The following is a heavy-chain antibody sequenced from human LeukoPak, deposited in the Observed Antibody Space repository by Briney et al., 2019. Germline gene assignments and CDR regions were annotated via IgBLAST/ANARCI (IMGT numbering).Heavy chain of an antibody. CDR2: ISSNGGST. CDR1: GFTFSSYA. CDR3: ARLGDSSGWYYYYMDV. V-gene: IGHV3-64*01. Sequence: GGSLRLSCAASGFTFSSYAMHWVRQAPGKGLEYVSAISSNGGSTYYANSVKGRFTISRDNSKNTLYLQMGSLRAEDMAVYYCARLGDSSGWYYYYMDVWGKGTTVTISS. D-gene: IGHD6-19*01. J-gene: IGHJ6*03.